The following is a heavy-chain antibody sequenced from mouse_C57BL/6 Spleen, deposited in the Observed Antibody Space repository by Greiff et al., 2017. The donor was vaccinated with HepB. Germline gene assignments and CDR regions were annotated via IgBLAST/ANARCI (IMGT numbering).Heavy chain of an antibody. V-gene: IGHV5-17*01. J-gene: IGHJ4*01. CDR1: GFTFSDYG. Sequence: EVKVVESGGGLVKPGGSLKLSCAASGFTFSDYGMHWVRQAPEKGLEWVAYISSGSSTIYYADTVKGRFTISRDNAKNTLFLQMTSLRSEDTAMYYCARYYSKRAMDYWGQGTSVTVSS. CDR2: ISSGSSTI. D-gene: IGHD2-5*01. CDR3: ARYYSKRAMDY.